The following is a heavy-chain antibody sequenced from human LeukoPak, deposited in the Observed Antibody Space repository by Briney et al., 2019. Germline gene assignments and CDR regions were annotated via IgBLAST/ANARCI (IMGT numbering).Heavy chain of an antibody. CDR1: GGSITTGGYY. J-gene: IGHJ4*02. Sequence: SETLSLTCTVSGGSITTGGYYWSWIRQLPGKGLEWIGYIQYTGSTFYNPSLKSRATVSRDTSKNQFSLTVSSVTAADTAVYFCARRTPRAGYFDYWGQGNLVTVS. CDR2: IQYTGST. CDR3: ARRTPRAGYFDY. D-gene: IGHD1/OR15-1a*01. V-gene: IGHV4-31*03.